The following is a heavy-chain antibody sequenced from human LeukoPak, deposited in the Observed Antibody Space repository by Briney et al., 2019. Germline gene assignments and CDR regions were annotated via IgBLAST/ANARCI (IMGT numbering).Heavy chain of an antibody. V-gene: IGHV1-69*13. J-gene: IGHJ3*02. CDR3: ARDMSRRAVSDAFDI. CDR1: GGTFSSYA. CDR2: IIPIFGTA. Sequence: ASVNVSCKASGGTFSSYAISWVRQAPGQGLEWMGGIIPIFGTANYAQKFQGRVTITADESTSTAYMELSSLRSEDTAVYYCARDMSRRAVSDAFDIWGQGTMVTVSS. D-gene: IGHD3-10*02.